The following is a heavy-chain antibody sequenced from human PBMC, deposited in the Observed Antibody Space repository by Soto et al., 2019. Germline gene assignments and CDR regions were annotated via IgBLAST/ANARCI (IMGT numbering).Heavy chain of an antibody. V-gene: IGHV4-39*01. J-gene: IGHJ4*02. CDR2: IYSSGSS. Sequence: QLQLLESGPGLVKPSEALSLTCSVSGASISNHIYYWGWFRQPPGKGLEWIGKIYSSGSSYYSTSLESRVTISVDSSKNQFSLKLNSVTAADTATHFCASGSWGYFDSWGQGSLVTVSS. CDR3: ASGSWGYFDS. CDR1: GASISNHIYY. D-gene: IGHD3-16*01.